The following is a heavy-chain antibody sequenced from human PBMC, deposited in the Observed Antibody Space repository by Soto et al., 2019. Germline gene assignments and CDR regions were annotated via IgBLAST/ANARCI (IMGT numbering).Heavy chain of an antibody. Sequence: GGSLRLFCAASGFNFRDAWMSWVRQIPGKGLEWVGRVKTTSERGTTNYAAPVLGRFTVSRDDSKNTLYLQMDALRAEDTAVYYCTTAGTRVGYTGSYWGQGTQVTVSS. CDR1: GFNFRDAW. V-gene: IGHV3-15*06. J-gene: IGHJ4*02. D-gene: IGHD5-12*01. CDR3: TTAGTRVGYTGSY. CDR2: VKTTSERGTT.